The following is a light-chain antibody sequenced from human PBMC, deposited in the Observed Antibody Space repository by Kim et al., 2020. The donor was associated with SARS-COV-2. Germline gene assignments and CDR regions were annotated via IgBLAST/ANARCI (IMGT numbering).Light chain of an antibody. V-gene: IGKV3-15*01. CDR1: QSVNSN. Sequence: SPGERVTLSCRTSQSVNSNVAWYQQKPGQAPRLLISGASTRATGIPARFSGSGSGTDFTLTISSLQSEDFAVYYCQHYNNWPPWTFGQGTKVDIK. CDR3: QHYNNWPPWT. J-gene: IGKJ1*01. CDR2: GAS.